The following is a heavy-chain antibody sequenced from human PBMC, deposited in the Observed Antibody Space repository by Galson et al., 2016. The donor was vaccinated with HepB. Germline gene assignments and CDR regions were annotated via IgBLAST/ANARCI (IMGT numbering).Heavy chain of an antibody. CDR1: GYTFTTYG. CDR3: ARGLSGTSGWFFDY. CDR2: ISAYNGNT. Sequence: SVKVSCKASGYTFTTYGISWVRQAPGQGLEWMGWISAYNGNTNYTQKLQGRVTMTTDTSTSTAYMELRSLGSDDTAVYYCARGLSGTSGWFFDYWGQGTLVTVSS. D-gene: IGHD6-19*01. V-gene: IGHV1-18*01. J-gene: IGHJ4*02.